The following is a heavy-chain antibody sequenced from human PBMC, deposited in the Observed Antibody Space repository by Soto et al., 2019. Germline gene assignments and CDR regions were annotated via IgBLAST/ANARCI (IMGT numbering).Heavy chain of an antibody. D-gene: IGHD3-3*01. CDR1: GFTFCSSA. CDR2: ISGSGGST. V-gene: IGHV3-23*01. CDR3: AKGRYDFWSGYFYGMDV. J-gene: IGHJ6*02. Sequence: GGSLRLSCAASGFTFCSSAISWVLQDPGKGLEWVSAISGSGGSTYYADSVKGRFTISRDNSKNTLYLQMNSLRAEDTAVYYCAKGRYDFWSGYFYGMDVWAQGTTVTV.